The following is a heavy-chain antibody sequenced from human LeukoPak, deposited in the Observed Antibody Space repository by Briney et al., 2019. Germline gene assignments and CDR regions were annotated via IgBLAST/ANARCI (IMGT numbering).Heavy chain of an antibody. V-gene: IGHV1-2*02. D-gene: IGHD1-26*01. CDR2: INPNSGGT. CDR3: ARVIGIVGATSAFDI. J-gene: IGHJ3*02. CDR1: GYTFTGYY. Sequence: ASVKVSCKASGYTFTGYYMHLVRQAPGQGLEWMGWINPNSGGTNYAQKFQGRVTMTRDTSISTAYMELSRLRSDDTAVYYCARVIGIVGATSAFDIWGQGTMVTVSS.